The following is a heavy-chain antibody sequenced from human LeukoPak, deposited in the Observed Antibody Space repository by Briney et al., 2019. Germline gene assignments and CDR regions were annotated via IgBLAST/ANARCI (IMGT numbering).Heavy chain of an antibody. D-gene: IGHD2-15*01. CDR2: ISGSGGST. CDR1: GFTFSSYA. Sequence: GGSLRLSCAASGFTFSSYAMSWVRQAPGRGLEWVLAISGSGGSTYYADSVKGRFTISRDNSKNTLYLQMNSLRAEDTAVYYCAKVTKVVVAATPIDYWGQGTLVTVSS. V-gene: IGHV3-23*01. CDR3: AKVTKVVVAATPIDY. J-gene: IGHJ4*02.